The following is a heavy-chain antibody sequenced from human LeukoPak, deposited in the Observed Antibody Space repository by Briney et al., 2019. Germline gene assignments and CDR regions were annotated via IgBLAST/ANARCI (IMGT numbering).Heavy chain of an antibody. CDR2: ISYDGSNK. V-gene: IGHV3-30-3*01. Sequence: PGGSLRLSCAASGFTFSSYAMHWVRQAPGKGLEWVAVISYDGSNKYYADSVKGRFTISRDNSKNTLYLQMNSLRAEDTAEYYCARDSDSSGSYFDYWGQGTLVTVSS. CDR3: ARDSDSSGSYFDY. J-gene: IGHJ4*02. CDR1: GFTFSSYA. D-gene: IGHD3-22*01.